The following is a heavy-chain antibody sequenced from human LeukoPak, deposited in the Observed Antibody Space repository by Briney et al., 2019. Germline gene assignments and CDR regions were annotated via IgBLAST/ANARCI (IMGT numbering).Heavy chain of an antibody. CDR1: GFTFSSYA. CDR3: ARDTHYGSPNYFDY. D-gene: IGHD4-17*01. CDR2: ISDDGSNK. Sequence: PGGSLRLSCAASGFTFSSYAMHWVRQAPGKGLEWVTLISDDGSNKYYADSVKGRFTISRDNSKNTLYLQMNSLGPEDTAVYYCARDTHYGSPNYFDYWGQGTLVTVSS. J-gene: IGHJ4*02. V-gene: IGHV3-30-3*01.